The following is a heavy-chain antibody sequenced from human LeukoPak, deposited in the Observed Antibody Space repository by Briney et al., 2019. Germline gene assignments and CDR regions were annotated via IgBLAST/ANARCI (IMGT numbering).Heavy chain of an antibody. J-gene: IGHJ4*02. CDR1: GSTFSSYG. CDR2: IWYDGSNK. CDR3: ARSWVAAAGTDY. Sequence: GGSLRLSCAASGSTFSSYGMHWVRQAPGKGLEWVAVIWYDGSNKYYADSVKGRFTISRDNSKNTLYLQMDSLRAEDTAVYYCARSWVAAAGTDYWGQGTLVTVSS. D-gene: IGHD6-13*01. V-gene: IGHV3-33*01.